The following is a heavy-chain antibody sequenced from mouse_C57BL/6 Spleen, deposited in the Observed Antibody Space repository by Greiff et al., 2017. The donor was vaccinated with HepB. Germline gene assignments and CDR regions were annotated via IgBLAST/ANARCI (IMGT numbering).Heavy chain of an antibody. CDR2: IYPGSGST. V-gene: IGHV1-55*01. CDR3: ARGYYYGSSSYWYFDV. CDR1: GYTFTSYW. D-gene: IGHD1-1*01. Sequence: QVQLKQPGAELVKPGASVKMSCKASGYTFTSYWITWVKQRPGQGLEWIGDIYPGSGSTNYNEKFKSKATLTVDTSSSTAYMQLSSLTSEDSAVYYCARGYYYGSSSYWYFDVWGTGTTVTVSS. J-gene: IGHJ1*03.